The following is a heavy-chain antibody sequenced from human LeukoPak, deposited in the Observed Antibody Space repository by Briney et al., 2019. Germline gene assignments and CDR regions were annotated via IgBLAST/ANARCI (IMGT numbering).Heavy chain of an antibody. CDR3: AKSSYGSGIFADY. CDR2: ISGSGGST. V-gene: IGHV3-23*01. D-gene: IGHD3-10*01. Sequence: GSLRLSCAASRFTFSTYAMSWVRQAPGKGLEWVSAISGSGGSTYYADSVKGRFTISRDNSKNTLSLQMNSLRAEDTAVYYCAKSSYGSGIFADYWGQGTLVTVSS. CDR1: RFTFSTYA. J-gene: IGHJ4*02.